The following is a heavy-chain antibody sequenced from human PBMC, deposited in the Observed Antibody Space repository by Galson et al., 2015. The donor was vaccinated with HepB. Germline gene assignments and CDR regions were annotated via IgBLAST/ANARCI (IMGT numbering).Heavy chain of an antibody. J-gene: IGHJ2*01. V-gene: IGHV3-30*04. D-gene: IGHD3-16*01. CDR2: ISYDGSNK. CDR1: GFTFSSYA. Sequence: SLRLSCAASGFTFSSYAMHWVRQAPGKGLEWVAVISYDGSNKYYADSVKGRFTISRDNSKNTLYLQMNSLRAEDTAVYYCARDWREKRTTDAWGYFDLWGRGTLVTVSS. CDR3: ARDWREKRTTDAWGYFDL.